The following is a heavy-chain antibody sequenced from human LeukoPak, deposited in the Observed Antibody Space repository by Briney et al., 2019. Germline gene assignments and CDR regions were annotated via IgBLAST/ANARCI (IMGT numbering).Heavy chain of an antibody. J-gene: IGHJ4*02. V-gene: IGHV3-23*01. Sequence: GGSLRLSCAASGFTFTSYTMYWVRQAPGKGLEWVSIIGNNGGGIHYADSVRGRFTISRDNSKNTLYLQMTNLRVDDTALYYCAIDPNWETHNWGQGVLVTVSS. D-gene: IGHD7-27*01. CDR3: AIDPNWETHN. CDR2: IGNNGGGI. CDR1: GFTFTSYT.